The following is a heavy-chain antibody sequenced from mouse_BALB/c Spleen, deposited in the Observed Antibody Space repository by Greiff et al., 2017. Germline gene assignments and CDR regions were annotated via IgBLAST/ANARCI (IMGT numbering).Heavy chain of an antibody. CDR3: VRRPFDY. CDR2: IDPSDSYT. Sequence: VQLQQPGAELVKPGASVKLSCKASGYTFTSYWMHWVKQRPGQGLEWIGEIDPSDSYTNYNQKFKGKATLTADKSSSTAYMQLSSLASEDSAVYYCVRRPFDYWGQGTTLTVSS. J-gene: IGHJ2*01. V-gene: IGHV1-69*02. CDR1: GYTFTSYW.